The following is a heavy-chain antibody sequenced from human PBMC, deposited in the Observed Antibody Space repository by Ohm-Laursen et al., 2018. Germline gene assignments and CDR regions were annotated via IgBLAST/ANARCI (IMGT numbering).Heavy chain of an antibody. CDR2: NIPFLDIV. J-gene: IGHJ4*02. V-gene: IGHV1-69*04. D-gene: IGHD3-22*01. Sequence: SVKASCKASGGPFSTSAISWVRQAPGQGLEWMGRNIPFLDIVDYAQKFQGKITITADKSTSTAYLELSSLRSDDTAVYYCARHRGDTSGFYHFDLWGQGTLVTVSS. CDR1: GGPFSTSA. CDR3: ARHRGDTSGFYHFDL.